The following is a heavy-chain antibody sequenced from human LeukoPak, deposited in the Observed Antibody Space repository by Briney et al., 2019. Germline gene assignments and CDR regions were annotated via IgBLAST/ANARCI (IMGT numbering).Heavy chain of an antibody. D-gene: IGHD2-2*01. CDR3: ANSFGYCSSTSCYFQPPPTDY. CDR1: GFTFRSYA. V-gene: IGHV3-30-3*01. CDR2: ISYDGSNK. Sequence: QPGGSLRLSCAASGFTFRSYAVHWVRQAPGKGLDWVAVISYDGSNKYYADSVKGRFTISRDNSKNTLYLQMNSLRAEDTAVYYCANSFGYCSSTSCYFQPPPTDYWGQGTLVTVSS. J-gene: IGHJ4*02.